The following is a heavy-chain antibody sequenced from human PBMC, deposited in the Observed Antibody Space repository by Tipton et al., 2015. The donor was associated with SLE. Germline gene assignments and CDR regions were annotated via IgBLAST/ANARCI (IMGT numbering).Heavy chain of an antibody. CDR3: AGMGWSDYD. V-gene: IGHV4-59*12. CDR2: IYYSGST. Sequence: TLSLTCTVSGGSIRTEYWSWIRQPPGKGLEWIGYIYYSGSTYYNPSLRSRVTISVDTSKNQFSLWLSSVTAADTAVYHCAGMGWSDYDWGQGTLVTVSS. J-gene: IGHJ4*02. D-gene: IGHD4-17*01. CDR1: GGSIRTEY.